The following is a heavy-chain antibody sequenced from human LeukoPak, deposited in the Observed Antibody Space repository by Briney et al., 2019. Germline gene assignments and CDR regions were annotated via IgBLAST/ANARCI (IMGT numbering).Heavy chain of an antibody. D-gene: IGHD6-13*01. J-gene: IGHJ4*02. CDR3: AKDRVAAAGLPDY. CDR2: ISGSGGST. CDR1: GFTFSNYA. Sequence: PGGSLRLSCAASGFTFSNYAMSWVRQAPGKGLEWVSTISGSGGSTYYADSVKGRFTISRDNSKNTLYLQMNSLRAEDTAVYYCAKDRVAAAGLPDYWGQGTLVTVSS. V-gene: IGHV3-23*01.